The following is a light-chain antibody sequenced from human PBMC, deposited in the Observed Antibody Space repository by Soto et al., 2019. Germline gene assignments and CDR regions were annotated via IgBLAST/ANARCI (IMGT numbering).Light chain of an antibody. Sequence: QSVLTQPPSVTGAPGQRVTISCTGSHSDIGAGYGVHWYQQFPHSAPKLLIYDTTNRPSGVPDRFSGSRSGTSASLAITGLQAEDDADYYCQSFDSSRIGLLFGGGTKLTVL. CDR2: DTT. J-gene: IGLJ2*01. CDR1: HSDIGAGYG. V-gene: IGLV1-40*01. CDR3: QSFDSSRIGLL.